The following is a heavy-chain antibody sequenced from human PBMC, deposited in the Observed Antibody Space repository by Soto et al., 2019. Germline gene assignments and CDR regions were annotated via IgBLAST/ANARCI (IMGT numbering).Heavy chain of an antibody. D-gene: IGHD3-10*01. Sequence: QVQLQESGPGLVKPSQTLSLTCTVSGGSISSGGYYWSWIRQHPGKGLEWIGYIYYSGSTYYNPPLTSRVTRSVDTSKTQFSLKLSSVTAADTAVYYCARDGRVVRGVKGANWFDPWGQGTLVTVSS. CDR3: ARDGRVVRGVKGANWFDP. CDR1: GGSISSGGYY. V-gene: IGHV4-31*03. J-gene: IGHJ5*02. CDR2: IYYSGST.